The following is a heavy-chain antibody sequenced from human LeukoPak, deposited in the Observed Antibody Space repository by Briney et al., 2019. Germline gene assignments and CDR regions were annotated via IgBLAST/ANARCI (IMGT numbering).Heavy chain of an antibody. CDR2: INPNSGGT. CDR1: GYTFTGYY. CDR3: ARDRDDFWSGYYPYYFDY. J-gene: IGHJ4*02. D-gene: IGHD3-3*01. V-gene: IGHV1-2*06. Sequence: GASVKVTCKASGYTFTGYYMHWVRQAPGQGLEWMGRINPNSGGTNYAQKFQGRVTTTRDTSISTAYMELSRLRSDDTAVYYCARDRDDFWSGYYPYYFDYWGQGTLVTVSS.